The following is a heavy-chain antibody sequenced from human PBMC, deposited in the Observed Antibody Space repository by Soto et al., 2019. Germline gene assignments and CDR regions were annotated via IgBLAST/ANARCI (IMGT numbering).Heavy chain of an antibody. CDR3: ARSSYGDYVGCFDP. CDR1: GVSISSLW. Sequence: SETLSLTCTVSGVSISSLWWSWIRQPPGKGPEWIGHMSAGGNTNYSPSLKSRVTISVDTSRNQLSLNLRTVTAADTAIYYCARSSYGDYVGCFDPWGQGILVTVSS. V-gene: IGHV4-4*08. CDR2: MSAGGNT. D-gene: IGHD4-17*01. J-gene: IGHJ5*02.